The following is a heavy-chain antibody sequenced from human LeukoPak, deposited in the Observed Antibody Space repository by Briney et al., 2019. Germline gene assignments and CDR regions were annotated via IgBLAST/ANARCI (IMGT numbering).Heavy chain of an antibody. CDR1: GFTLNNYA. V-gene: IGHV3-23*01. CDR3: ARVGATIGDYYYYYGMDV. Sequence: GGSLRLSCAATGFTLNNYAMSWVRRAPGRGLEWVALISADAKQTHYADLVKGRFTISRDISKNILYLQMNSLRVEDTAVYYCARVGATIGDYYYYYGMDVWGQGTMVTVSS. D-gene: IGHD5-12*01. CDR2: ISADAKQT. J-gene: IGHJ6*02.